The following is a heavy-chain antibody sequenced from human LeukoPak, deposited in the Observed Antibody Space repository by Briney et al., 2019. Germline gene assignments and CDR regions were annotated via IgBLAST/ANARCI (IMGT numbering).Heavy chain of an antibody. CDR1: GFTFSNYW. CDR2: INSDGINT. J-gene: IGHJ5*02. V-gene: IGHV3-74*01. CDR3: ARDLGQYYDTSDNWFDP. Sequence: GGSLRLSCAASGFTFSNYWMHWVRHAPGKGLVWVSRINSDGINTSYADSVKGRFTISRDNAKNTLNLQMNSLRAEHTAVYYCARDLGQYYDTSDNWFDPWGQGTLVTVSS. D-gene: IGHD3-22*01.